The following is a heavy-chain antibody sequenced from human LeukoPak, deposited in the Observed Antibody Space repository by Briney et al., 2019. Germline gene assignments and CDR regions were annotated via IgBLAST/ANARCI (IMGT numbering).Heavy chain of an antibody. V-gene: IGHV3-9*01. CDR3: AKSRDDGTGYYYDY. Sequence: GGSLRLSCEASGFSFDDYAMHLVRQAPGKGLEWVAGISRNSYNIAYGDSVKGRFTISRDNAKKSLSLQMNSLGTEDTAFYYCAKSRDDGTGYYYDYWGQGVLVTVAS. D-gene: IGHD3-9*01. CDR1: GFSFDDYA. CDR2: ISRNSYNI. J-gene: IGHJ4*02.